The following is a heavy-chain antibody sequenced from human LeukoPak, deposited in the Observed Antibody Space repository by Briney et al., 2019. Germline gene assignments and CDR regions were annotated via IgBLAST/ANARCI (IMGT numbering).Heavy chain of an antibody. CDR3: AKGTGSGSYLADAFDI. J-gene: IGHJ3*02. V-gene: IGHV3-23*01. D-gene: IGHD3-10*01. CDR2: ISGSGDST. Sequence: GGSLRLSCAASGLTFSSYGMNWVRQAPGKGLEWVSAISGSGDSTYHADSVRGRFTVSRDNSKNTLYLQMKSLSAEDTAVYYCAKGTGSGSYLADAFDIWGHGTVVTVSS. CDR1: GLTFSSYG.